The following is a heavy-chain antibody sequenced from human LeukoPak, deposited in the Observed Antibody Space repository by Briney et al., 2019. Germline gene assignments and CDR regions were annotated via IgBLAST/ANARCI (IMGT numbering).Heavy chain of an antibody. CDR2: INAGNGNT. D-gene: IGHD2-15*01. CDR3: AREVVAVGYVY. Sequence: GASVTVSCTASGYTFNNYAIHWVRQAPGQRLEWMGWINAGNGNTKNSQKFQGRVTITADESTSTAYMELSSLRSEDTAVYYCAREVVAVGYVYWGQGTLVTVSS. J-gene: IGHJ4*02. V-gene: IGHV1-3*01. CDR1: GYTFNNYA.